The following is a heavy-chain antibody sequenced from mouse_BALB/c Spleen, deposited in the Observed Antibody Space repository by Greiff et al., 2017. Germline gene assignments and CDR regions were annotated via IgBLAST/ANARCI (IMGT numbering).Heavy chain of an antibody. D-gene: IGHD2-3*01. CDR2: ISSGGST. J-gene: IGHJ3*01. CDR3: ARGQSYDFAY. V-gene: IGHV5-6-5*01. CDR1: GFTFSSYA. Sequence: EVKLVESGGGLVKPGGSLKLSCAASGFTFSSYAMSWVRQTPEKRLEWVASISSGGSTYYPDSVKGRFTISRDNARNILYLQMSSLRSEDTAMYYCARGQSYDFAYWGQGTLVTVSA.